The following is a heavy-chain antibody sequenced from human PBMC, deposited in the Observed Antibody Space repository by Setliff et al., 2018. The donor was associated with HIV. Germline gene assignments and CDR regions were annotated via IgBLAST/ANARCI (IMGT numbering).Heavy chain of an antibody. CDR2: ISPGGGSI. J-gene: IGHJ4*02. Sequence: ASVKVSCKASGFTFTSNIMHWVRQAPGQGLEWMGIISPGGGSINYAQTFQGRVTITTDESTGTAYMELSSLRSEDTAVYYCATGSGWYVPTRWGQGTLVTVSS. V-gene: IGHV1-46*01. CDR3: ATGSGWYVPTR. D-gene: IGHD6-19*01. CDR1: GFTFTSNI.